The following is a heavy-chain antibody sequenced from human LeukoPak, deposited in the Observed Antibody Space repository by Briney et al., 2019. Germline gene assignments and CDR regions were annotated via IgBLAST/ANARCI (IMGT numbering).Heavy chain of an antibody. CDR1: GGSFSGYY. CDR3: ARGALTYYYDSSGYYFDY. D-gene: IGHD3-22*01. CDR2: INHSGST. Sequence: SETLSLTCAVYGGSFSGYYWSWIRQPPGKGLEWIGEINHSGSTNYNPSLKSRVTISVDTSKNQFSLKLSSVTAADTAVYYCARGALTYYYDSSGYYFDYWGQGTLVTVSP. J-gene: IGHJ4*02. V-gene: IGHV4-34*01.